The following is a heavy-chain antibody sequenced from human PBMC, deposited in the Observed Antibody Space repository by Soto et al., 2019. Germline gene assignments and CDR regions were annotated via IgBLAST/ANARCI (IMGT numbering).Heavy chain of an antibody. D-gene: IGHD1-20*01. CDR2: VSFDGSNK. J-gene: IGHJ4*02. CDR3: ARDQTGITTTGGGRIDH. CDR1: GFTFSTHA. V-gene: IGHV3-30-3*01. Sequence: QVQLVESGGGVVQPGRSLRLSCAASGFTFSTHAMHWVRQAPGKGLECVAIVSFDGSNKYDADSVKGRFTIARDNAKKTLYLKMSGLTPEDTAVYYCARDQTGITTTGGGRIDHWGQGTLVTVSS.